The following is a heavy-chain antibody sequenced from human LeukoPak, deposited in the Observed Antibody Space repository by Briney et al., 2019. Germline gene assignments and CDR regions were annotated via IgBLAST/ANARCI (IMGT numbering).Heavy chain of an antibody. CDR1: GYTFTGYY. V-gene: IGHV1-2*02. CDR3: ARSRYCSSTSCYNIGGNWFDP. D-gene: IGHD2-2*02. Sequence: GASVKVSCKASGYTFTGYYMHWVRQAPGQGLEWMGWINPNSGGTNYAQKFQGRVTMTRDTFISTAYMELSRLRSDDTAVYYCARSRYCSSTSCYNIGGNWFDPWGQGTLVTVSS. J-gene: IGHJ5*02. CDR2: INPNSGGT.